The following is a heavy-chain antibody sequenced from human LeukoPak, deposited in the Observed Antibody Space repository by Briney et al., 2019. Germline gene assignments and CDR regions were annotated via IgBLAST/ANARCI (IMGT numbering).Heavy chain of an antibody. CDR3: ATNILVRDIINWFDP. Sequence: ASVKVSCKASGYTFTDYYMHWVRQAPGQGLGWMGWINPNSGGTNYAQKFYARVTMTRDTSISTAYMELSSLRYDDTAVYYCATNILVRDIINWFDPWGQGTLVTVSS. CDR1: GYTFTDYY. D-gene: IGHD3-10*01. J-gene: IGHJ5*02. V-gene: IGHV1-2*02. CDR2: INPNSGGT.